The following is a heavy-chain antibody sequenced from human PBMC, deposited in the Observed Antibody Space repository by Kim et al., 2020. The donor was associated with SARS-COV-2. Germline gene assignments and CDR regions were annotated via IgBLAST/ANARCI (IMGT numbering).Heavy chain of an antibody. V-gene: IGHV1-18*01. D-gene: IGHD3-16*02. J-gene: IGHJ4*02. CDR1: GYTFTSYG. Sequence: ASVKVSCKASGYTFTSYGISWVRQAPGQGLEWMGWISAYNGNTNYAQKPQGRVTMTTDTSTSTAYMELRSLRSDDTAVYYCARTTRGITFGGVIVRDDYWGQGSLVTVSS. CDR3: ARTTRGITFGGVIVRDDY. CDR2: ISAYNGNT.